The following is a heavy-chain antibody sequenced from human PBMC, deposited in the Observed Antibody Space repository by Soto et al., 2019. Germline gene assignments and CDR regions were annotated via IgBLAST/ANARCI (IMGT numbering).Heavy chain of an antibody. CDR2: ISYHGINK. CDR3: ARDEGNMDAFDI. CDR1: GFKFSSYG. J-gene: IGHJ3*02. Sequence: QVQLVESGGGVVQPGSSLTLSCVASGFKFSSYGMHWVRQTPGKGLEWVSVISYHGINKYYADSVKGRFTISRDNSKNTVYLQMNSLRAEDTAVYYCARDEGNMDAFDIWGQGTMVTVSS. V-gene: IGHV3-30*03.